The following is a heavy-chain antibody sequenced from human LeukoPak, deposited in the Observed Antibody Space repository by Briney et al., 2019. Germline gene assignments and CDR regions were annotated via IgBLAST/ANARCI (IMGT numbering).Heavy chain of an antibody. J-gene: IGHJ3*02. Sequence: GGSLRLSCAASGFTVSSNYMSWVRQAPGKGLEWVSVIYSGGSTYFADSVKGRFTISRDNSKNTLYLQMNSLRAEDTAVYYCASDSKDYGDYESGYAFDIWGQGTMVTVSS. CDR1: GFTVSSNY. CDR3: ASDSKDYGDYESGYAFDI. D-gene: IGHD4-17*01. V-gene: IGHV3-66*02. CDR2: IYSGGST.